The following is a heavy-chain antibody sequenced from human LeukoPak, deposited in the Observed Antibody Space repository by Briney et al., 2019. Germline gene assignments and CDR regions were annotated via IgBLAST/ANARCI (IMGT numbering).Heavy chain of an antibody. CDR3: ARALDCTNGVCFGDDAFDI. CDR2: ISAYNGNT. D-gene: IGHD2-8*01. J-gene: IGHJ3*02. V-gene: IGHV1-18*01. CDR1: GYTFTSYG. Sequence: ASVKVSCKASGYTFTSYGISWVRQAPGQGLEWMGWISAYNGNTNYAQKLQGRVTMTTDTSTSTAYMELRSLRSDDTAVYYCARALDCTNGVCFGDDAFDIWGQGTMVTVSS.